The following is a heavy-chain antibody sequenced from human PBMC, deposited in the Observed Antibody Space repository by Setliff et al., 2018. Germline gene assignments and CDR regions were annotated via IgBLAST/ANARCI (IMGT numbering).Heavy chain of an antibody. Sequence: PSETLSLTCAVYGGSFSGYYWSWIRQPPGKGLEWIGEINHSGSTNYNPSLKSRVTTSVDTSKNQFSLNLSSVTAADTAMYYCARVVPAAMYFDYWGQGTLVTVS. D-gene: IGHD2-2*01. J-gene: IGHJ4*02. V-gene: IGHV4-34*01. CDR3: ARVVPAAMYFDY. CDR1: GGSFSGYY. CDR2: INHSGST.